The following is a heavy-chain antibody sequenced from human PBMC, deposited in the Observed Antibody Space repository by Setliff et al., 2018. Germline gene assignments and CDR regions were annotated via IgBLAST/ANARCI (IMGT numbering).Heavy chain of an antibody. D-gene: IGHD6-19*01. CDR2: IYSSGST. J-gene: IGHJ3*02. Sequence: KPSETLSLTCTVSGGSISSGSYYWSWIRQPAGKGREWIGRIYSSGSTKYNPSLKSRVTISVDTSKNQFSLKLSSVTAADTAVYYCARDHLGERAVAGHDAFDIWGQGTMVTVS. CDR1: GGSISSGSYY. CDR3: ARDHLGERAVAGHDAFDI. V-gene: IGHV4-61*02.